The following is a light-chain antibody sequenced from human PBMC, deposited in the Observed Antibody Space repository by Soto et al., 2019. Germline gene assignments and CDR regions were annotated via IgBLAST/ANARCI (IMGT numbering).Light chain of an antibody. CDR1: QSVSNNY. V-gene: IGKV3-20*01. Sequence: EVVLTQSPGTLSLSPGERATLSCRASQSVSNNYFTWYQQKPGQAPRLLIFGSSDRATGIPDRFSGSGSGTDFTLTIRRLEPEDFAWYYCEQYGSSPSYTFGQGTKLEIK. CDR2: GSS. J-gene: IGKJ2*01. CDR3: EQYGSSPSYT.